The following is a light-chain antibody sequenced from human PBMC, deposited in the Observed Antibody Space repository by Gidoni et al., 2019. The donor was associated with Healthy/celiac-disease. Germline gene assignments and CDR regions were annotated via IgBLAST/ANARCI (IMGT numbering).Light chain of an antibody. CDR3: MQALQTPIT. V-gene: IGKV2-28*01. CDR1: QSLLHSNGYNY. J-gene: IGKJ5*01. CDR2: LGS. Sequence: DIVMTQSPLSMPVTPGEPASISCRSSQSLLHSNGYNYLDWYLKKPGQSPQLLIYLGSNRASGVPDRFSGSGSGTDFTLKISRVEAEYVGVYYCMQALQTPITFGQGTRLEIK.